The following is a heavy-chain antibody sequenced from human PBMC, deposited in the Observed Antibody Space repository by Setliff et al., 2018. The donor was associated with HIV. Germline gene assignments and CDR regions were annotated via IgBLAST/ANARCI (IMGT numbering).Heavy chain of an antibody. D-gene: IGHD2-15*01. Sequence: GGSLRLSCAASGFSVSDYWMIWVRQAPGKGLEWLANINQDGSEQNSADSLKGRFSVSKDNAKNSLSLQMNSLRAEDTAVYYCARGGAIGVSVGATWGQGTLVTVSS. CDR1: GFSVSDYW. CDR2: INQDGSEQ. CDR3: ARGGAIGVSVGAT. J-gene: IGHJ5*02. V-gene: IGHV3-7*01.